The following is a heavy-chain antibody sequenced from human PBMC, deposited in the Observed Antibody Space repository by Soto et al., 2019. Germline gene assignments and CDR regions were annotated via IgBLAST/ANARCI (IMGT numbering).Heavy chain of an antibody. D-gene: IGHD3-10*01. CDR2: IYPGDSDA. CDR3: ARLGGRYYYGSGIYYFDY. CDR1: GYSFTTYW. Sequence: PGESLKISCKGSGYSFTTYWIAWVRQMPGKGLEWMGIIYPGDSDARYSPSFQGQVTISADKSISTTYLQWSSLKASDTAMYYCARLGGRYYYGSGIYYFDYWGPGSLVTVSS. J-gene: IGHJ4*02. V-gene: IGHV5-51*01.